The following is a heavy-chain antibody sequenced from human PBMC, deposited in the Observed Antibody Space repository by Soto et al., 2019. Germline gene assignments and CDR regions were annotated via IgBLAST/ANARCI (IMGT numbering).Heavy chain of an antibody. J-gene: IGHJ5*02. CDR3: ARSVFP. CDR2: FYYSGST. CDR1: GGSISTGGYY. V-gene: IGHV4-31*03. Sequence: QVQLQESGPGLVKPSQTLSLTCTVSGGSISTGGYYWNWIRQHPGKGLEWIGYFYYSGSTYYNPSLKSRVTISVNASKNEFSLKLSSVTAADSAVYYCARSVFPWGHGTLVTVSS.